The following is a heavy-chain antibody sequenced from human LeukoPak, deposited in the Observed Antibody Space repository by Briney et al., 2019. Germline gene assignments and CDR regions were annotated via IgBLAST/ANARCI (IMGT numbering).Heavy chain of an antibody. CDR3: ARQYCSSTSCTISYYYYYGMDV. Sequence: ASVKVSCKASGFTFTSYGFTWVRQAPGQGLEWMGWISAYNGNTNYAQKFQGRVTMTTDTSTSTAYMEMRSLRYDDTAVYYCARQYCSSTSCTISYYYYYGMDVWGQGTTVTVSS. V-gene: IGHV1-18*01. CDR1: GFTFTSYG. D-gene: IGHD2-2*01. CDR2: ISAYNGNT. J-gene: IGHJ6*02.